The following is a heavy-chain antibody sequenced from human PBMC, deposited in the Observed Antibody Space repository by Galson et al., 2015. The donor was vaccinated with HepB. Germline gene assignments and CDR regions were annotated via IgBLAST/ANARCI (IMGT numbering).Heavy chain of an antibody. Sequence: SLRLSCAASGFTFSSYAMHWVRQAPGKGLEWVAVISYDGSNKYYADSVKGRFTISRDNSKNTLYLQMNSLRAEDTAVYYCARGVSSGWYGLDYWGQGTLVTVSS. V-gene: IGHV3-30*04. CDR3: ARGVSSGWYGLDY. D-gene: IGHD6-19*01. CDR1: GFTFSSYA. CDR2: ISYDGSNK. J-gene: IGHJ4*02.